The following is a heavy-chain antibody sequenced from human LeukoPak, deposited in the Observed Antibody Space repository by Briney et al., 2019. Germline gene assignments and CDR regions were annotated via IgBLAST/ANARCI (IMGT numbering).Heavy chain of an antibody. CDR1: GFSVSTYE. CDR3: ARPHLYGSGTLPGY. J-gene: IGHJ4*02. Sequence: GGSLRLSCVASGFSVSTYELNWVHQAPVKGLEWVSYITGSGSHILYADSVKGRSTISRDNAKNSMYLQMDSLRAEDTAVYYCARPHLYGSGTLPGYWGQGTLVTVSS. D-gene: IGHD3-10*01. V-gene: IGHV3-48*03. CDR2: ITGSGSHI.